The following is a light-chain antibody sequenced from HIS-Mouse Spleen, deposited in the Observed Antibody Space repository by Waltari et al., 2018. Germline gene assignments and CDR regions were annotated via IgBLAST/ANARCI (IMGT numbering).Light chain of an antibody. V-gene: IGLV2-8*01. CDR1: SSDVGGYNY. CDR3: SSYAGSNNHVV. J-gene: IGLJ2*01. CDR2: EVS. Sequence: QSALTQPPSASGSPGQSVTISCTGTSSDVGGYNYVSWYQQHPGKAPKLMIYEVSKRPSGVPDPFSGSKSGNTASLTVSGLQAEDEADYYCSSYAGSNNHVVFGGGTKLTVL.